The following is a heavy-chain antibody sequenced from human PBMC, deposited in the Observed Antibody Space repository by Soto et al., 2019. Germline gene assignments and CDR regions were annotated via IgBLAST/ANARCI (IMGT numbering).Heavy chain of an antibody. Sequence: GESLKISCKGSGYSFTSYWISWVRQMPGKGLEWMGRIDPSDSYTNYSPSFQGHVTISADKSISTAYLQWSSLKASDTAMYYCARIGQYCSGGSCSLSNWFEPRGQGTLVTVSS. D-gene: IGHD2-15*01. CDR1: GYSFTSYW. J-gene: IGHJ5*02. CDR2: IDPSDSYT. V-gene: IGHV5-10-1*01. CDR3: ARIGQYCSGGSCSLSNWFEP.